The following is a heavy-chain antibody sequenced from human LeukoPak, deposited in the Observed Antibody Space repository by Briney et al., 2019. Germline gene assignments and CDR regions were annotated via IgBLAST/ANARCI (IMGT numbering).Heavy chain of an antibody. D-gene: IGHD6-19*01. V-gene: IGHV1-2*02. CDR3: ARRGYSSGWYSSYYYYMDV. CDR1: GYTFTSYY. Sequence: ASVKVSCKASGYTFTSYYMHWVRQAPGQGLEWMGLINPNSGGTNYAQKFQGRVTMTRDTSISTAYMELSRLRSDDTAVYYCARRGYSSGWYSSYYYYMDVWGKGTTVTVSS. CDR2: INPNSGGT. J-gene: IGHJ6*03.